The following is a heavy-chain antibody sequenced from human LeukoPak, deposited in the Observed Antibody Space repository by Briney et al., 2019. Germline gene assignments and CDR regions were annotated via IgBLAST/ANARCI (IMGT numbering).Heavy chain of an antibody. CDR2: IYWNDDK. J-gene: IGHJ4*02. D-gene: IGHD3-22*01. Sequence: SGPTLVKPTQTLTLTCTFSGFSLSTSGVGGGWIRQPPGKALEWLALIYWNDDKRYSPSLKSRLTITKDTSKNQVVLTMTNMDPVDTATYFCAHRLAYYDTSGYRYFDYWGQGTLVTVSS. V-gene: IGHV2-5*01. CDR3: AHRLAYYDTSGYRYFDY. CDR1: GFSLSTSGVG.